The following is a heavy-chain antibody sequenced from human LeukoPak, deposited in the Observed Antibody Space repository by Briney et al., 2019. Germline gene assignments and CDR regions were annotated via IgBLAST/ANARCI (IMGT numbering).Heavy chain of an antibody. CDR1: GGSISNSSHY. J-gene: IGHJ4*02. V-gene: IGHV4-39*01. CDR3: ARVSSSSRPNFDY. D-gene: IGHD6-6*01. Sequence: SETLSLTCTVSGGSISNSSHYWGWIRQPPGKGLEWIGSIYYSGSTYYNPSLKSRVTISVDTSKNQFSLKLSSVTAADTAVYYCARVSSSSRPNFDYWGQGTLVTVSS. CDR2: IYYSGST.